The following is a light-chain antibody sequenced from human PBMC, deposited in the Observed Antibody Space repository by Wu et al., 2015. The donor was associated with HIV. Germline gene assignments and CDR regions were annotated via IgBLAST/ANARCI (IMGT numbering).Light chain of an antibody. Sequence: EIVMTQSPATLSVSPGERVTLSCRASQSVRDDLAWYQQKPGQAPRLLIYGISTRAAGIPARFSDSRSGTDFTLTISRLEPEDFAVYYCQQYGTSLTFGGGTKVEIK. CDR2: GIS. J-gene: IGKJ4*01. V-gene: IGKV3-15*01. CDR1: QSVRDD. CDR3: QQYGTSLT.